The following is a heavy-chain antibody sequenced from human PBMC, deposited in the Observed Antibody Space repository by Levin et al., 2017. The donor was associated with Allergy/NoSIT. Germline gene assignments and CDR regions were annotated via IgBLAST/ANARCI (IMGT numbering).Heavy chain of an antibody. CDR3: APARDFGWYFEL. J-gene: IGHJ2*01. CDR1: GSTFTNYY. V-gene: IGHV1-46*01. D-gene: IGHD3-10*01. Sequence: PGGSLRLSCKASGSTFTNYYMHWVRQAPGQGLEWMGMINPSGGIASYPQKFQGRVTLTRDTSTSTVYMELSSLTSEDTAVFFCAPARDFGWYFELWGRGTLVTVSS. CDR2: INPSGGIA.